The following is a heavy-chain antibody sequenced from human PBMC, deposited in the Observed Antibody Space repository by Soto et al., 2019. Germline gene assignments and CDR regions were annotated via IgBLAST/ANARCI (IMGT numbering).Heavy chain of an antibody. V-gene: IGHV4-31*03. CDR2: IYYSGST. J-gene: IGHJ6*02. Sequence: QVQLQESGPGLVKPSQTLSLTCTVSGGSISSGGYYWSWIRQHPGKGLEWIGYIYYSGSTYYNPSLKSRVTISVDTSKNQFSLKRSSVTAADTAVYYCASCGYSYGYPFYYYGMDVWGQGTTVTVSS. CDR1: GGSISSGGYY. CDR3: ASCGYSYGYPFYYYGMDV. D-gene: IGHD5-18*01.